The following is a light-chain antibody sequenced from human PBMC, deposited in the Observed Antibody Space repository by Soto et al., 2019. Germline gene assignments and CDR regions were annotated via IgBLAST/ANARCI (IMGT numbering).Light chain of an antibody. V-gene: IGKV3-20*01. CDR1: QCISSNY. CDR3: QQYGSSPLS. CDR2: GAS. Sequence: PGERASLSCRASQCISSNYLAWYQQKPGQAPRLLIYGASTRATGITDRFSGSGSGTDFTLTISRLEPEDLAIYHCQQYGSSPLSFGEGTKVEIK. J-gene: IGKJ4*01.